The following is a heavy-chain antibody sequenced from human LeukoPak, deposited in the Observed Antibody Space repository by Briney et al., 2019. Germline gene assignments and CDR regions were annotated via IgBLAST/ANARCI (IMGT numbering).Heavy chain of an antibody. V-gene: IGHV1-69*13. Sequence: ALVKVSCKASGGTFSSYTISWVRQAPGQGLEWMGGILSIFGTTNYAQKFQGRVTITADESTSTASMELSSLRSEDTAVYYCARDRCSSTSCYTLGNWFDPWGQGTLVTVSS. CDR1: GGTFSSYT. D-gene: IGHD2-2*02. J-gene: IGHJ5*02. CDR2: ILSIFGTT. CDR3: ARDRCSSTSCYTLGNWFDP.